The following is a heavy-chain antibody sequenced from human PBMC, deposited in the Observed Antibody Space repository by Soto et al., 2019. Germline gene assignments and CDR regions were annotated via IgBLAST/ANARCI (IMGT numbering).Heavy chain of an antibody. D-gene: IGHD3-3*01. Sequence: GGSLRLSCSASGFTFSSYAMHWVRQAPGKGLEYVSAISSNGGSTYYADSVKGRFTISRDNSKNTRYLQMSSLRAEDTAVYYCVRGLYYDFWSGYYTGANKVMDVWGQGTTVTVSS. J-gene: IGHJ6*02. CDR3: VRGLYYDFWSGYYTGANKVMDV. CDR2: ISSNGGST. V-gene: IGHV3-64D*08. CDR1: GFTFSSYA.